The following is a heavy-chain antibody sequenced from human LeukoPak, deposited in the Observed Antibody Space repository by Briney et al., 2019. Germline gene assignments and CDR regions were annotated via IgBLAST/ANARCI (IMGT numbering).Heavy chain of an antibody. Sequence: KPSETLSLTCTVSGGPISSYYWSWIRQPPGKGLEWIGYIYYSGSANYNPSLKSRVTISVDTSKNQFSLKLSSVTAADTAVYYCARDPWGQTGYLDYWGQGTLVTVSS. CDR1: GGPISSYY. D-gene: IGHD3-9*01. CDR2: IYYSGSA. CDR3: ARDPWGQTGYLDY. V-gene: IGHV4-59*01. J-gene: IGHJ4*02.